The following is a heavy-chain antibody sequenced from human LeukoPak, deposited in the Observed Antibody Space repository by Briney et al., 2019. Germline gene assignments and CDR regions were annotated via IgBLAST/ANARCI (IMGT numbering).Heavy chain of an antibody. CDR3: ARDRLYSSDAFDI. CDR1: GGSISSYY. D-gene: IGHD6-13*01. J-gene: IGHJ3*02. V-gene: IGHV4-59*01. Sequence: SSETLSLTCTVSGGSISSYYWSWIRQPPGKGLEWIGYIYYSGSTNYNPSLKSRVTISVDTSKNQFSLKLSSVTAADTAVYYCARDRLYSSDAFDIWGQGTMVTVSS. CDR2: IYYSGST.